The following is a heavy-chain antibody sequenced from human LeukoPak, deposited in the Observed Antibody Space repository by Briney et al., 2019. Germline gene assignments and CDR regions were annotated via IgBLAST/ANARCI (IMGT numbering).Heavy chain of an antibody. CDR3: ARGIDDYVWGSYRYTRLVNYFDY. J-gene: IGHJ4*02. D-gene: IGHD3-16*02. Sequence: GASVKVSCKASGYTFTGYYTHWVRQAPGQGLEWMGWINPNSGGTNYAQKFQGRVTMTRDTSISTAYMELSRLRSDDTAVYYCARGIDDYVWGSYRYTRLVNYFDYWGQGTLVTVSS. CDR2: INPNSGGT. CDR1: GYTFTGYY. V-gene: IGHV1-2*02.